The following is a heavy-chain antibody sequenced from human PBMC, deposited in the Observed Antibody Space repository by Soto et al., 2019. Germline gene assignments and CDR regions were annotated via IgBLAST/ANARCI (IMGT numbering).Heavy chain of an antibody. CDR2: ISYDGSNK. CDR1: GFTFSSYG. Sequence: QVQLVESGGGVVQPGRSLRLSCAASGFTFSSYGMHWVRQAPGKGLEWVAVISYDGSNKNNADSVKGRFTISRDNSKNTQYLQMISLRAEDTAVYYCAKEVWSGPMDVWGQGTTVTVSS. CDR3: AKEVWSGPMDV. D-gene: IGHD3-3*01. J-gene: IGHJ6*02. V-gene: IGHV3-30*18.